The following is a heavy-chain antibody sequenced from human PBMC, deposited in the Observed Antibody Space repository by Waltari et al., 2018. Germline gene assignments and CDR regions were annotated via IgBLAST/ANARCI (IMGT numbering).Heavy chain of an antibody. CDR1: GFTFNKYW. V-gene: IGHV3-7*04. D-gene: IGHD3-10*01. CDR2: INDEAKEK. CDR3: ARGEEGYGEAYY. J-gene: IGHJ4*02. Sequence: EVQLVESGGGLVQPGGSLRLSCAASGFTFNKYWMTWVRQAPGKWLEWVANINDEAKEKYHVDSVKGRFTISRDNTKKSLYLQMNSLRVDDTAVYYCARGEEGYGEAYYWGQGTLVTVSS.